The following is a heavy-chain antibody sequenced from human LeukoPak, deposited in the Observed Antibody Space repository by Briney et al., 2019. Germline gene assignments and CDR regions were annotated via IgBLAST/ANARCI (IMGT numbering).Heavy chain of an antibody. D-gene: IGHD5-18*01. Sequence: PSETLSLTCTVSGGSISSYFWSWIRQPPGKGLEWIGYIYDSGSTNYNPSLKSRVTISVDTSKNQFSLKLSSVTAAGTAVYYCARVGGTAMVRSFDYWGQGTLVTVSS. J-gene: IGHJ4*02. CDR2: IYDSGST. V-gene: IGHV4-59*01. CDR1: GGSISSYF. CDR3: ARVGGTAMVRSFDY.